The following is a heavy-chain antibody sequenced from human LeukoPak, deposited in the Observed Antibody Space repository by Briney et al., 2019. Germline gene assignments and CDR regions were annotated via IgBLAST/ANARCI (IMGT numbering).Heavy chain of an antibody. D-gene: IGHD1-26*01. CDR3: ARRRDLYSGSYYPFDY. V-gene: IGHV5-51*01. CDR2: IYPGDSDT. J-gene: IGHJ4*02. CDR1: GYSFTSYW. Sequence: GESLKISCKGSGYSFTSYWIGWVRQMPGKGLEWMGLIYPGDSDTRYSPSFQGQVTISADKSISTAYLQFSSLKASDTAMYYCARRRDLYSGSYYPFDYWGQGTLVTVSS.